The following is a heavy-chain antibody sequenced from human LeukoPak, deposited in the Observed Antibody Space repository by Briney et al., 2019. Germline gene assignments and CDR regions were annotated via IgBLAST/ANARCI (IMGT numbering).Heavy chain of an antibody. CDR3: AKDLSEGAVAGTYYYYYGMDV. D-gene: IGHD6-19*01. Sequence: GGSLRLSCAASGFTFSSYWMSWVRQAPGKGLEWVANIKQDGSEKYYVDSVKGRFTISRDNAKNSLYLQMNSLRAEDTAVYYCAKDLSEGAVAGTYYYYYGMDVWGQGTTVTVSS. CDR1: GFTFSSYW. J-gene: IGHJ6*02. CDR2: IKQDGSEK. V-gene: IGHV3-7*01.